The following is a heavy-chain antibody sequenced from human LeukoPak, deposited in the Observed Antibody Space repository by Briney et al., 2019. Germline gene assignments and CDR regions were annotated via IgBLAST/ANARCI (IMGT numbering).Heavy chain of an antibody. Sequence: VASVKVSCKASGYSFTGYYLHWVRQAPGQGLEWMGWLNPDSGDTNYARKFQGRVTMTRDTSISTAYMELSRLRSDDTAVYYCSRGPYDSSGYYYWYFDYWGQGTLVTVSS. D-gene: IGHD3-22*01. J-gene: IGHJ4*02. CDR2: LNPDSGDT. CDR1: GYSFTGYY. CDR3: SRGPYDSSGYYYWYFDY. V-gene: IGHV1-2*02.